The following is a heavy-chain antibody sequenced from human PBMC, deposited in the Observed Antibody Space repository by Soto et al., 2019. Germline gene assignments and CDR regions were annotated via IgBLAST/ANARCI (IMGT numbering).Heavy chain of an antibody. J-gene: IGHJ1*01. Sequence: QVQLVQSGAEVKKPGASVKVSCKASGYIFTAYSMHWVRQAPGQGLEWMGVVNPSGGSTNYAQKSQGRTPTTRDTSTSTIYMDLSSLTSEDTAVYYWAREVYCSDGICYSEYFQRWGQGTLVTVSS. D-gene: IGHD2-15*01. V-gene: IGHV1-46*01. CDR3: AREVYCSDGICYSEYFQR. CDR1: GYIFTAYS. CDR2: VNPSGGST.